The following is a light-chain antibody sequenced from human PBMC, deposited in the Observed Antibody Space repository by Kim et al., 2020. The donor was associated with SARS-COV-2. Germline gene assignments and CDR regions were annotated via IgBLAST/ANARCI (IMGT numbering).Light chain of an antibody. J-gene: IGKJ4*02. CDR3: HQYKSQST. V-gene: IGKV1-5*03. CDR2: RES. CDR1: RSISRW. Sequence: SLGDTAPFTGGASRSISRWLVWYQQKPGKAPNLLIHRESDLQGGVPSRFSGGESEKDSTLTINILQPDDFATYYCHQYKSQSTFGEGTKVEIK.